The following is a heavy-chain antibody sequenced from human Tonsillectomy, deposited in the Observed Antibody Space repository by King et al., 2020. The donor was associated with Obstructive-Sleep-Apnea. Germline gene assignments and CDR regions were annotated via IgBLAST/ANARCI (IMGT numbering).Heavy chain of an antibody. CDR2: ISGRGVHT. D-gene: IGHD3-16*01. V-gene: IGHV3-23*04. CDR1: VFTFSSYT. CDR3: AKAYLGADY. J-gene: IGHJ4*02. Sequence: VQLVESGGGLVQPGGSLRLSCAASVFTFSSYTMSWVRQAPGKGLEWVSGISGRGVHTYFADSVKGRFTISRDNSTETLYLQMNSLRAEDTAVDYCAKAYLGADYWGQGTLVTVSS.